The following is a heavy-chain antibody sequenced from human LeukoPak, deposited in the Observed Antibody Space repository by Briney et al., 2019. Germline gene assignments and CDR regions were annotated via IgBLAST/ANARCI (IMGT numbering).Heavy chain of an antibody. D-gene: IGHD5-18*01. V-gene: IGHV3-66*01. CDR2: IYSGGST. Sequence: GGSLRLSCAASGFTVSSNQMSWVRQAPGKGLEWVSVIYSGGSTYYADSVKGRFTISRDNAKNSLYLQMNSLRAEDTAVYYCARALLIPGIQLWFDYWGQGTLVTVSS. CDR1: GFTVSSNQ. J-gene: IGHJ5*01. CDR3: ARALLIPGIQLWFDY.